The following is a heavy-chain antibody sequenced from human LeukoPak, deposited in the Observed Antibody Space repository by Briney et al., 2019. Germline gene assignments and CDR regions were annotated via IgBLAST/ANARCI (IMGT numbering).Heavy chain of an antibody. CDR3: AKRCDGDCFDAFDI. CDR1: GFTFSSYT. D-gene: IGHD2-21*02. Sequence: GGSLRLSCAASGFTFSSYTMNWVRQAPGKGLEWVSSITSTSTYIYYADSVKGRFTISRYNAKNSLYLQMNSLRAEDTAVYYCAKRCDGDCFDAFDIWGQGTMVTVSS. V-gene: IGHV3-21*01. CDR2: ITSTSTYI. J-gene: IGHJ3*02.